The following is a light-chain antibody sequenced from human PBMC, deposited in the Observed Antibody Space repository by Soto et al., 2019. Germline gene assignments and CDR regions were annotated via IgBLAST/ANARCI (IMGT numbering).Light chain of an antibody. CDR3: QQGGKSPLT. J-gene: IGKJ5*01. CDR2: GAS. Sequence: TQAPGTLSVSPGDRPILAGRASQSVTSRQLAWFRQKPGQAPRLLIWGASRRASGIPARFSGSGSGTEFTLTISSLEPEDFAVYYCQQGGKSPLTFGQGTRLEIK. V-gene: IGKV3-20*01. CDR1: QSVTSRQ.